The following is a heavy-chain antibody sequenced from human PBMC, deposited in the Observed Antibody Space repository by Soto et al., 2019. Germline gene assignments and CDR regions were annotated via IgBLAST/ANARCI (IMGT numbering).Heavy chain of an antibody. D-gene: IGHD3-10*01. V-gene: IGHV1-69*01. Sequence: QVHLVQSGAEVKKPGSSVKVSCKTSGGSFNNYAVSWVRQAPGQGLEWMGGIIPNFDTPNYAQKFQDRVTIIAEESTSTVYMELRSLRSNDTAVYYCAVAMVREILIFESSGMHVWGKGTTVIVSS. CDR2: IIPNFDTP. J-gene: IGHJ6*04. CDR1: GGSFNNYA. CDR3: AVAMVREILIFESSGMHV.